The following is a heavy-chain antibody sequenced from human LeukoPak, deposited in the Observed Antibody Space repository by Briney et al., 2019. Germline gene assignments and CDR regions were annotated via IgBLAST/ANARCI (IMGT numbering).Heavy chain of an antibody. D-gene: IGHD3-9*01. V-gene: IGHV3-48*01. Sequence: GGSLRLSCAASGFTFSSYSMNWVRQARGKGLEWVSYISSSSTIYYADSVKGRFTISRDNAKNSLYLQMNSLRAEDTAVYYCARGQSYYYDILTGYYRFDYWGQGTLVTVSS. CDR3: ARGQSYYYDILTGYYRFDY. CDR1: GFTFSSYS. J-gene: IGHJ4*02. CDR2: ISSSSTI.